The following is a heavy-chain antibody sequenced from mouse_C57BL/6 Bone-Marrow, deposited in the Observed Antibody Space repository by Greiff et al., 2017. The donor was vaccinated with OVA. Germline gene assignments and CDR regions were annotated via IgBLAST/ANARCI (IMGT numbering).Heavy chain of an antibody. CDR1: GFTFSSYA. CDR3: AREYYGSFYAIDY. Sequence: EVMLVESGGGLVKPGGSLKLSCAASGFTFSSYAMSWVRQTPEKRLEWVATISDGGSYTYYPDNVKGRFTISRDNAKNNLYLQMSHLKSEDTAMYYCAREYYGSFYAIDYWGQGTSVTVSS. V-gene: IGHV5-4*01. D-gene: IGHD1-1*01. J-gene: IGHJ4*01. CDR2: ISDGGSYT.